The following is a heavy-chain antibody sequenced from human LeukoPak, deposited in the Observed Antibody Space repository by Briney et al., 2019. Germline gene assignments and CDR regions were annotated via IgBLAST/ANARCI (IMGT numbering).Heavy chain of an antibody. D-gene: IGHD3-9*01. Sequence: MSSETLSLTCAVYGGSFSGYYWSWIRQPPGRGLEWIGEINYSGSTNYNPSLKSRVTISVDTSKNQFSLKLSSVTAADTAVYYCARRGTTYYDILTGYYHNWFDPWGQGTLVTVSS. J-gene: IGHJ5*02. V-gene: IGHV4-34*01. CDR3: ARRGTTYYDILTGYYHNWFDP. CDR1: GGSFSGYY. CDR2: INYSGST.